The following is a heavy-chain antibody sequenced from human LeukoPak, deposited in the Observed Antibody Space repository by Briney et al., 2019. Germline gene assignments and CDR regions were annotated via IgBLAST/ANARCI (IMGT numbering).Heavy chain of an antibody. CDR3: ASLRDVVPAANGLMDYYYMDV. CDR1: GGSFSGYY. J-gene: IGHJ6*03. CDR2: INHSGST. D-gene: IGHD2-2*01. Sequence: SETLSLTCAVYGGSFSGYYWSWIRQPPGKGLEWIGEINHSGSTNYNPSLESRVTISVDTSTNQSSLKLSSVAAADTAVYYCASLRDVVPAANGLMDYYYMDVWSKGTTVTVSS. V-gene: IGHV4-34*01.